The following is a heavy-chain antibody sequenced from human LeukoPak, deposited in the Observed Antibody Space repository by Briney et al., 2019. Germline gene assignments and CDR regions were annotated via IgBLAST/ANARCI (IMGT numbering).Heavy chain of an antibody. J-gene: IGHJ4*02. CDR3: ARGGPSRGSGFYYFDY. CDR2: INPNSGGT. CDR1: GYTFTGYY. Sequence: ASVKVSCKASGYTFTGYYMHWVRQAPGQGLEWMGWINPNSGGTNYAQKFQGRVTMTRDTSISTAYMELSRLRSDDTAVYYCARGGPSRGSGFYYFDYWGQGTLVTVSS. V-gene: IGHV1-2*02. D-gene: IGHD6-19*01.